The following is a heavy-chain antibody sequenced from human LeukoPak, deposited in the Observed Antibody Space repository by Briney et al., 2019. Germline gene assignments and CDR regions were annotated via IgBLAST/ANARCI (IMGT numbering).Heavy chain of an antibody. J-gene: IGHJ5*02. CDR3: ARGPYSSSWPNWFDP. Sequence: PGGSLRLSCAASGFTFSSYAMHWVRQAPGKGLEYVSAISSNGGSTYYANSVKGRFTISRDNSKNTLYLQMGSLGAEDMAVYYCARGPYSSSWPNWFDPWGQGTLVTVSS. CDR1: GFTFSSYA. D-gene: IGHD6-13*01. V-gene: IGHV3-64*01. CDR2: ISSNGGST.